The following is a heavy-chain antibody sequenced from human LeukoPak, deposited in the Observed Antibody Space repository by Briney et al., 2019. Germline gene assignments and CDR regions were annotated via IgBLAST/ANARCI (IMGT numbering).Heavy chain of an antibody. CDR2: INPNSGGT. CDR3: ARGGYSNSVSAYYYYYGMDV. J-gene: IGHJ6*02. CDR1: GYTFTGYY. D-gene: IGHD4-11*01. V-gene: IGHV1-2*06. Sequence: GASVKVSCKASGYTFTGYYMHWVRQAPGQGLEWMGRINPNSGGTNYAQKFQGRVTMTRDTSISTAYMELSRLRSDDTAVYYCARGGYSNSVSAYYYYYGMDVWGQGTTVTVSS.